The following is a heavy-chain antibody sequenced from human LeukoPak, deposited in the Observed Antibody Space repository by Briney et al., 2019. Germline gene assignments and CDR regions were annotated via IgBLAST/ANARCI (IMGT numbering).Heavy chain of an antibody. D-gene: IGHD3-3*01. V-gene: IGHV3-48*01. CDR2: ISSSSRTI. CDR1: GFTFSNYN. J-gene: IGHJ4*02. Sequence: GGSLRLSCAASGFTFSNYNMNWVRQAPGRGLEWVSYISSSSRTIYYADSVKGRFTISRDNAKNSLYLQMNSLRAEDTAVFYCARDRGGTDDFWSGYYTGYFDYWGQGTLVTVSS. CDR3: ARDRGGTDDFWSGYYTGYFDY.